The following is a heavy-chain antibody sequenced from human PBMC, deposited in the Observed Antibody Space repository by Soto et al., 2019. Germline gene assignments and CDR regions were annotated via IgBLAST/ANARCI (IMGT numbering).Heavy chain of an antibody. CDR1: GGTFSSYT. CDR3: ASEYCYGSGSPDRWFDS. D-gene: IGHD3-10*01. V-gene: IGHV1-69*02. J-gene: IGHJ5*01. Sequence: QVQLVQSGAEVKKPGSSVKVSCKASGGTFSSYTISWVRQSPGQGREWLGRIIPILGIANYAQKFQGRVKITANKSTSTASMELSSRRSEDTAVDYCASEYCYGSGSPDRWFDSWGQGTLVTVSS. CDR2: IIPILGIA.